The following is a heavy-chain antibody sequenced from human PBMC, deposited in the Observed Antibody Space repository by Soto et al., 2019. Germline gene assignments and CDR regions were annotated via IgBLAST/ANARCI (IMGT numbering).Heavy chain of an antibody. J-gene: IGHJ6*02. CDR2: INPNTGGT. Sequence: ASVKVSCKASGYTLSDYYLHWVRQAPGEGPEWMGWINPNTGGTNYAQKFQGRVTMTTDTSTSTAYMELRSLRSDDTAVYYCAREGYSYGYDYYYYGMDVWGQGTTVTVSS. CDR3: AREGYSYGYDYYYYGMDV. CDR1: GYTLSDYY. D-gene: IGHD5-18*01. V-gene: IGHV1-2*02.